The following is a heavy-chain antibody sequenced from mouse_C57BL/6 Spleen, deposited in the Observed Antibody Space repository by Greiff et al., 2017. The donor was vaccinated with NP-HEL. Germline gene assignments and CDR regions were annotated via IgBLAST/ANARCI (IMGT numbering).Heavy chain of an antibody. J-gene: IGHJ4*01. Sequence: VQLQQSGAELVKPGASVKISCKASGYTFTDYYINWVKQRPGQGLEWIGKIGPGSGSTYYNEKFKGKATLTADKSSSTAYMQLSSLTSEDSAVYFCARTRPADREFCYYAMDYGGQGTSVAVSS. D-gene: IGHD3-3*01. CDR2: IGPGSGST. CDR1: GYTFTDYY. CDR3: ARTRPADREFCYYAMDY. V-gene: IGHV1-77*01.